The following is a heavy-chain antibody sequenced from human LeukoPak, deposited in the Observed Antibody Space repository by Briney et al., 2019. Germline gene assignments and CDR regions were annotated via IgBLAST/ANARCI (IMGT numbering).Heavy chain of an antibody. V-gene: IGHV1-24*01. CDR1: GYTLTELS. CDR3: ATGPSGKSHSRDAFDI. CDR2: FDPEDGET. J-gene: IGHJ3*02. D-gene: IGHD1-26*01. Sequence: ASVKVSCKVSGYTLTELSMHWVRQAPGKGLEWMGGFDPEDGETIYAQKFQGRVTMTEDTSTDTAYMELSSLRSEDTAVYYCATGPSGKSHSRDAFDIWGQGTMVTVS.